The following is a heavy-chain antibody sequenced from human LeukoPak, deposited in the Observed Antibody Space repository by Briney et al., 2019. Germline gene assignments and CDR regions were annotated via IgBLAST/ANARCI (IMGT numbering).Heavy chain of an antibody. CDR3: TTEYNLNYYDSSGYYY. Sequence: GGSLRLSCAASGFTFNNAWISWVRQAPGKGLEWVGRIKSKTDGGTTDYAAPVKGRFTISRDDSKTTLYLQMNSLKTEDTAVYYCTTEYNLNYYDSSGYYYWGQGTLVTVSS. J-gene: IGHJ4*02. V-gene: IGHV3-15*01. D-gene: IGHD3-22*01. CDR2: IKSKTDGGTT. CDR1: GFTFNNAW.